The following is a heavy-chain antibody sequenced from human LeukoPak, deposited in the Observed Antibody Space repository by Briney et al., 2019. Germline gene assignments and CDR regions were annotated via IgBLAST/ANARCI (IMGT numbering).Heavy chain of an antibody. V-gene: IGHV4-59*01. CDR3: ARGILYYYFDY. CDR1: GGSISSYY. J-gene: IGHJ4*02. CDR2: IYYGGST. D-gene: IGHD2-8*01. Sequence: SETLSLTCTVSGGSISSYYWSWIRQPPGKGLEWIGYIYYGGSTNYNPSLKSRVTISVDTSKNQFSLKLSSVTAADTAVYYCARGILYYYFDYWGQGTLVTVSS.